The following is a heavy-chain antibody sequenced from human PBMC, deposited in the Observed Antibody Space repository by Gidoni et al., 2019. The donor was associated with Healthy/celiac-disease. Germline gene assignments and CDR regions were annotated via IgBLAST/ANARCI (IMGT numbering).Heavy chain of an antibody. V-gene: IGHV1-18*01. J-gene: IGHJ4*02. Sequence: QVQLVQSGAEVKKPGASVKVSCKASGYTFTSYGISWVRQAPGQGLEWMGWISAYNGNTNYAQKLQGRVTMTTDTYTSTAYMERRSLRSDDTAVYYCARQPPYNWNDLYFDYWGQGTLVTVSS. CDR1: GYTFTSYG. CDR2: ISAYNGNT. D-gene: IGHD1-1*01. CDR3: ARQPPYNWNDLYFDY.